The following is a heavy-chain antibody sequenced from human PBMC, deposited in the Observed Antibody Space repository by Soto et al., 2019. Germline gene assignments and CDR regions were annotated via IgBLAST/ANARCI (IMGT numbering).Heavy chain of an antibody. D-gene: IGHD4-17*01. J-gene: IGHJ6*02. CDR1: GYTFTSYG. CDR2: ISAYNGNT. CDR3: ARVPRSAVTTSRNYYYYYAMDV. Sequence: QVQLVQSGAEVKKPGASVKVSCKASGYTFTSYGISWVRQAPGQGLEWMGWISAYNGNTNYAQKIQGRVTMTTYTSTRTAYMELRSLRSDDTAVYYCARVPRSAVTTSRNYYYYYAMDVWGQGTTVTVSS. V-gene: IGHV1-18*01.